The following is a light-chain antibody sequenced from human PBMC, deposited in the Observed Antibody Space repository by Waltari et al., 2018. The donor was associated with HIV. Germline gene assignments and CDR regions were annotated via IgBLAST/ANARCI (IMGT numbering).Light chain of an antibody. CDR3: AVWDESLDGWL. J-gene: IGLJ3*02. V-gene: IGLV1-47*01. Sequence: QSELTQSPSASGTPGQRITISCSGSSSNIERNYVIWYKQFPGATPKVLIYKDNERPSGVPDRISGSKSGTSASLLISGLRSDDEADYYCAVWDESLDGWLFGGGTKLTVL. CDR2: KDN. CDR1: SSNIERNY.